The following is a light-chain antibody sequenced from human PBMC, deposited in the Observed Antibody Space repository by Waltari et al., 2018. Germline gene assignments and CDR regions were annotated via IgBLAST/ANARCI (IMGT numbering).Light chain of an antibody. CDR3: QQYGSTPYT. J-gene: IGKJ2*01. V-gene: IGKV3-20*01. CDR2: GAS. Sequence: EIVLTQSPGTLSLSPGEGATLSCRASQSFSTSYLPGYQQKPGQAPRLPIYGASTRATGIPDRFSGSGSGTDFTLAITRLEPEDFAVYYCQQYGSTPYTFGQGTKLEIK. CDR1: QSFSTSY.